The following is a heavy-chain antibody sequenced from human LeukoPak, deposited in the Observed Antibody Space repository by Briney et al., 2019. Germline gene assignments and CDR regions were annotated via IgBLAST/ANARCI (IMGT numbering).Heavy chain of an antibody. CDR2: IYYSGST. CDR3: ARGGERTYYYGSGSYYNAFWYFDL. CDR1: GDSISSYY. Sequence: SETLSLTCTVSGDSISSYYWSWIRQPPGKGLEWIGYIYYSGSTNYNPSLKSRVTISVDTSKNQFSLKLSSVTAADTAVYYCARGGERTYYYGSGSYYNAFWYFDLWGRGTLVTVSS. J-gene: IGHJ2*01. D-gene: IGHD3-10*01. V-gene: IGHV4-59*01.